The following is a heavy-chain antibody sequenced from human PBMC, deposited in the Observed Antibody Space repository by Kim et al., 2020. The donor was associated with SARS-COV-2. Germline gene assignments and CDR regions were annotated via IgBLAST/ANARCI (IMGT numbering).Heavy chain of an antibody. V-gene: IGHV4-39*07. D-gene: IGHD3-9*01. CDR3: ARGYLSLDIRYFDL. CDR2: IYYSGST. Sequence: SETLSLICTVSGGSISSSSYYWGWIRQPPGKGLEWIGSIYYSGSTYYNPSLKIRVTISVDTSKNQFSLKLSSVTAADTAVYYCARGYLSLDIRYFDLWGRGTLVTVSS. CDR1: GGSISSSSYY. J-gene: IGHJ2*01.